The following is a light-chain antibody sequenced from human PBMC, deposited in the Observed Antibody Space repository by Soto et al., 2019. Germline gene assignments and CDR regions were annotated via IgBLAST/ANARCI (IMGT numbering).Light chain of an antibody. CDR2: ATS. V-gene: IGKV3-20*01. Sequence: EIVLTQSPATLYVSPVERATLSCRASQSLSSNVAWYQQRPGQAPRLLIYATSSRATGIPDRFSGSGAGTDFTLTISRVAPEDFAVYYCQQYGSLPITFGQGTRLEIK. J-gene: IGKJ5*01. CDR1: QSLSSN. CDR3: QQYGSLPIT.